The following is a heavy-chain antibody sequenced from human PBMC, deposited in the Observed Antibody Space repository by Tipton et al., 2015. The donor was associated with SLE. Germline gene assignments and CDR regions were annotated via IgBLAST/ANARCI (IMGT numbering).Heavy chain of an antibody. D-gene: IGHD3/OR15-3a*01. CDR3: ARLWTDWTFDY. Sequence: TLSLTCAVYGGSFSGYYWSWIRQPPGKGLEWIGEINHSGSTNYNPSLKSRVTISVDTSRNQFSLKLSSVTAADTAVYYCARLWTDWTFDYWGQGTLVTVSS. CDR1: GGSFSGYY. V-gene: IGHV4-34*01. CDR2: INHSGST. J-gene: IGHJ4*02.